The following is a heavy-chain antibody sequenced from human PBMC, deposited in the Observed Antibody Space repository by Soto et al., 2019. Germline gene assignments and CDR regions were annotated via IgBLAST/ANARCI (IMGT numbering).Heavy chain of an antibody. J-gene: IGHJ3*02. CDR3: ARQEWLRVSLGKNAFDI. CDR1: GGSISSSSYY. CDR2: IYYSGST. V-gene: IGHV4-39*01. Sequence: QLQLQESGPGLVKPSETLSLTCTVSGGSISSSSYYWGWIRQPPGKGLEWIGSIYYSGSTYYNPSLKSRVTISVDTSKHQFSLKLSSVTAADTAVYYCARQEWLRVSLGKNAFDIWGQGTMVTVSS. D-gene: IGHD5-12*01.